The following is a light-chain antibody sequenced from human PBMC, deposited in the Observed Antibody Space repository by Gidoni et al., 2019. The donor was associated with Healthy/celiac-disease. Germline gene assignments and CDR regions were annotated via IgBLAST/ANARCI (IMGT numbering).Light chain of an antibody. CDR2: WAS. V-gene: IGKV4-1*01. CDR3: QQYYSTPIT. J-gene: IGKJ5*01. CDR1: QSVLYSSNNKNY. Sequence: DIVMTQSPDSLAVSLGERATINCKSSQSVLYSSNNKNYLAWYQQKPGQPPKLLIYWASTRESGVPDRFSGSGSGTDFTLTISSLQAEDVAVYYCQQYYSTPITFGQGTRQEIK.